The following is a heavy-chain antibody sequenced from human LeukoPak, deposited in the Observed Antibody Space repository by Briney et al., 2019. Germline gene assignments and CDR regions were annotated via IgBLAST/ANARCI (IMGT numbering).Heavy chain of an antibody. J-gene: IGHJ4*02. CDR3: AKARGPYCSSTSCSSFYFDY. Sequence: PGGSLRLSCAASGFTFSSYAMSWVRQAPGKGLEWVSAISGSGGSTYYADSVKGRFTISRDNSKNTLYLQMNSLRAEDTAVDYCAKARGPYCSSTSCSSFYFDYWGQGTLVTVSS. CDR1: GFTFSSYA. V-gene: IGHV3-23*01. D-gene: IGHD2-2*01. CDR2: ISGSGGST.